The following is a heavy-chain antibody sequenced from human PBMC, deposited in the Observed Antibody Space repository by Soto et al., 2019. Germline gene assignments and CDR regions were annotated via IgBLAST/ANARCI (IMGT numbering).Heavy chain of an antibody. CDR3: ARDGGDTLTTYYYDSSGYCYAHY. V-gene: IGHV1-46*03. CDR2: INPSGGST. D-gene: IGHD3-22*01. CDR1: GYTFTSYY. Sequence: GASVKVSCKASGYTFTSYYMHWVRQAPGQGLEWMGIINPSGGSTSYAQKFQGRVTMTRDTSTSTVYMELSSLRSEDTAVYYCARDGGDTLTTYYYDSSGYCYAHYWGQGTLVTVSS. J-gene: IGHJ4*02.